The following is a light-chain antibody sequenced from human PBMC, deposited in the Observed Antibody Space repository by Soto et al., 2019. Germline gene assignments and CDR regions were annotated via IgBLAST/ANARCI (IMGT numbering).Light chain of an antibody. CDR3: QQYDTYLRT. Sequence: DIQMTQSPSTLSASVGDRVTITCRASQSISAWLAWYQQKPGKAPKLLIYDASNLVTGVPSRFTGSGSGTGFTLTISSLQPDDYATYYCQQYDTYLRTFGQGTKV. CDR1: QSISAW. V-gene: IGKV1-5*01. CDR2: DAS. J-gene: IGKJ1*01.